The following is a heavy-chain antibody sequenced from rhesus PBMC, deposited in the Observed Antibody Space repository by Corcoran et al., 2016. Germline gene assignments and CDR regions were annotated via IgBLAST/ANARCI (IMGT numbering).Heavy chain of an antibody. D-gene: IGHD6-31*01. J-gene: IGHJ4*01. CDR2: IDGSGGST. CDR1: GGSISINY. Sequence: QVPLQESGPGLVKPSETLSLTCAVSGGSISINYWSCIPQPPGKGLEWIGRIDGSGGSTDNNPSLKSRVTISTDTSKNQFALKLSSVTAAETAVYYCARGRGWDDYWGQGVLVTVSS. CDR3: ARGRGWDDY. V-gene: IGHV4-160*01.